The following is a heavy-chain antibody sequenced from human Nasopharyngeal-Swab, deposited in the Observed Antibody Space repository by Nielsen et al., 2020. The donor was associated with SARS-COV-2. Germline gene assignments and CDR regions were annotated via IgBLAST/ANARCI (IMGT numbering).Heavy chain of an antibody. CDR1: GGSFTTYS. D-gene: IGHD4-17*01. CDR2: INHIEST. J-gene: IGHJ4*02. V-gene: IGHV4-34*01. CDR3: ARGRYYGDYDY. Sequence: SETLSLTCAVYGGSFTTYSWIWIRQPPGKGLEWIGEINHIESTNYNTYNPSLNSRVTISLATSKNQFSLTLTSVTAADTAIYFCARGRYYGDYDYWGQGALVTVSS.